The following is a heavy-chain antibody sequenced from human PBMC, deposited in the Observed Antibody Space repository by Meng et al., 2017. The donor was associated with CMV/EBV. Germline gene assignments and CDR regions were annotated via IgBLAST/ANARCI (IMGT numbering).Heavy chain of an antibody. CDR3: ARDKGCSSTSCYALDYLGMDV. J-gene: IGHJ6*02. D-gene: IGHD2-2*01. Sequence: GGPLRLSCAASGFTFSDYYMSWIRQAPGKGLEWVSYISSSGSTIYYADSVKGRVTISRDNAKNSLYLQMNSLRAEDTAVYYCARDKGCSSTSCYALDYLGMDVWGQGTTVTVSS. CDR2: ISSSGSTI. CDR1: GFTFSDYY. V-gene: IGHV3-11*04.